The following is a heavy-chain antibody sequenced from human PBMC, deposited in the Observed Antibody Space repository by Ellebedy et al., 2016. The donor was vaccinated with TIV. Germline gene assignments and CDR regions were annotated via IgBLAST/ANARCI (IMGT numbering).Heavy chain of an antibody. CDR2: ISHDGRNR. Sequence: PGGSLRLSCAASRFTFSNQAMHWVRQAPGKGLEWVAVISHDGRNRYHADSVKGRFTISRDNPKNTLFLQMSSLRPEDTAVYYRARGGIVGATSLDHWGQGTLVTVSS. CDR3: ARGGIVGATSLDH. J-gene: IGHJ4*02. V-gene: IGHV3-30*15. CDR1: RFTFSNQA. D-gene: IGHD1-26*01.